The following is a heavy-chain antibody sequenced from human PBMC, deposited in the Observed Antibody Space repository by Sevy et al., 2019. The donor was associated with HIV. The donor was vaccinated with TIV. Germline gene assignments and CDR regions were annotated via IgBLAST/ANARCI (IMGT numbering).Heavy chain of an antibody. V-gene: IGHV2-5*02. CDR3: AHRYPIAVAGTGRGYFDY. J-gene: IGHJ4*02. CDR2: ISWDDDK. D-gene: IGHD6-19*01. CDR1: GFSLSTSGVG. Sequence: SGPTLVNPTQTLTLTCTFSGFSLSTSGVGVGWIRQPPGKALEWLALISWDDDKRYSPSLKSRLTITKDTSKNQVVLTMTNMDPVDTATYYCAHRYPIAVAGTGRGYFDYWGQGTLVTVSS.